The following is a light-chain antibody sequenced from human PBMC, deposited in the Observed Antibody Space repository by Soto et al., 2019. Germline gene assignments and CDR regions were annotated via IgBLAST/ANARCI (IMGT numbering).Light chain of an antibody. CDR3: QQSYSTPYT. CDR2: AAS. CDR1: QSISTY. J-gene: IGKJ2*01. Sequence: IQMTQSPSSLSASVGDGVTISCRASQSISTYLNWYQHKPGKAPKLLIHAASSLRSGVPSRFSGSGSGTDFTLTISSLQPEDFATYYCQQSYSTPYTFGQGTKVDIK. V-gene: IGKV1-39*01.